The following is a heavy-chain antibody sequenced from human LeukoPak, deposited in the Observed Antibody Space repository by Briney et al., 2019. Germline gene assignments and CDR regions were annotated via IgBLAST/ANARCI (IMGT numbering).Heavy chain of an antibody. V-gene: IGHV4-34*01. CDR2: INHSGST. J-gene: IGHJ5*02. Sequence: SETLSLTCAVYGGSFSGYYWSWIRQPPGKGLEWIGEINHSGSTNYNPSLKSRVTISVDTSKNQFSLKLSSVTAADTAVYYCARTAPRRRVHGPWGREPWSPSPQ. D-gene: IGHD3-10*01. CDR1: GGSFSGYY. CDR3: ARTAPRRRVHGP.